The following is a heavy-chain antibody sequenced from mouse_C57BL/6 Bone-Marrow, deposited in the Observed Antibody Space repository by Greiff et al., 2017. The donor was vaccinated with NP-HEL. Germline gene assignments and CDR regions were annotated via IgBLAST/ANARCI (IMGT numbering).Heavy chain of an antibody. CDR1: GYSITSGYY. D-gene: IGHD1-2*01. V-gene: IGHV3-6*01. J-gene: IGHJ2*01. Sequence: DVKLQESGPGLVKPSQSLSLTCSVTGYSITSGYYWNWIRQFPGNKLEWMGYISYNGSNNYNPSLKNRISITRDTSKNQFFLKLNSVTTEDTATYYCASSGWAFDYWGQGTTLTVSS. CDR2: ISYNGSN. CDR3: ASSGWAFDY.